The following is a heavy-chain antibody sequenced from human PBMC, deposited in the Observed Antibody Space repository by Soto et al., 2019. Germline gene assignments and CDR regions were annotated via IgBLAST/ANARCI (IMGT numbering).Heavy chain of an antibody. J-gene: IGHJ6*02. Sequence: SETLSLTCAVYGGPFSGYYWSWIRQPPGKGLEWIGEINHSGSTNYNPSLKSRVTISVDTSKNQFSLKLSSVTAADTAVYYCARGFRDSSGYYLFYYYYGMDVWGQGTTVTVSS. CDR3: ARGFRDSSGYYLFYYYYGMDV. CDR2: INHSGST. D-gene: IGHD3-22*01. CDR1: GGPFSGYY. V-gene: IGHV4-34*01.